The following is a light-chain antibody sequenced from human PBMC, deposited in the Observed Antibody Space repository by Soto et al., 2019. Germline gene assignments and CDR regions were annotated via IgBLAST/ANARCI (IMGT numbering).Light chain of an antibody. CDR2: SNN. V-gene: IGLV1-44*01. Sequence: QSVLTQPPSASRTPGQSVTISCSGSSSNIGSNTVNWYQQLPGTAPKLLIYSNNQRPSGVPDRFSGSKSGTSASLAISGLQSEDEADYYCAAWDDSLNGLYVFGTGTKVTVL. CDR1: SSNIGSNT. J-gene: IGLJ1*01. CDR3: AAWDDSLNGLYV.